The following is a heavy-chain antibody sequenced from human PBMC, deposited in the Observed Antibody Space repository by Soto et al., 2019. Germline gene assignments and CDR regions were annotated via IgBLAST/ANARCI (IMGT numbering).Heavy chain of an antibody. CDR3: AKALVPALTAKFGY. V-gene: IGHV3-23*01. Sequence: GGSLRLSCAASGFIFNNYAMTWVRQAPGKGLEWVSTVTASGGGTFCANSVKGRFTISRDNSRNTLHLQMSSLRVEDTALYYCAKALVPALTAKFGYWGQGTLVTVSS. J-gene: IGHJ4*02. CDR2: VTASGGGT. D-gene: IGHD5-18*01. CDR1: GFIFNNYA.